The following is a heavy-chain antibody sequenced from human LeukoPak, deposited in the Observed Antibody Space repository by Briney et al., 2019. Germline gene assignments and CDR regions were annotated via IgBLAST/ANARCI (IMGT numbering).Heavy chain of an antibody. CDR1: GGSISSSSYY. CDR2: IYYSGST. Sequence: KPSETLSLTCTVSGGSISSSSYYWGWIRQPPGKGLEWIGSIYYSGSTYYNPSLKSRVTISVDTSKNQFSLKLSSVTAADTAVYYCARGFRGASFDYWGQGTLVTVSS. J-gene: IGHJ4*02. CDR3: ARGFRGASFDY. D-gene: IGHD1-26*01. V-gene: IGHV4-39*07.